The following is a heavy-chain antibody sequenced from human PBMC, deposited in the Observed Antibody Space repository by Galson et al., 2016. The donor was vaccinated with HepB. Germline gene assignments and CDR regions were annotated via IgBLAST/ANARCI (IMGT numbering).Heavy chain of an antibody. D-gene: IGHD3-3*01. V-gene: IGHV1-46*01. CDR2: INASGGGT. J-gene: IGHJ6*03. CDR1: GYTFTNYY. CDR3: ARDNTIFGVARSKYFYYYYMDV. Sequence: SVKVSCKASGYTFTNYYIHWVRQAPGQGLEWMGIINASGGGTSYAQKFQGRVTMTRDTSTSTVYMDLSSLRSEDTAVYYCARDNTIFGVARSKYFYYYYMDVWGKGTTVTVSS.